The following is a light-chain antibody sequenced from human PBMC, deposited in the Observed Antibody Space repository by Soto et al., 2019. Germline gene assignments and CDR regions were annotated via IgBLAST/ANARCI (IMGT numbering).Light chain of an antibody. CDR2: GAS. J-gene: IGKJ1*01. Sequence: EIVMTQSPATLSVSPGERATLSCRASQSVSSNLAWYQQKPGQAPRLLIYGASTRATGIPARFSGSGSGTEFTLTISSLRSEDFAVYCCQQYNNWPRTCGQGTKVEI. CDR1: QSVSSN. CDR3: QQYNNWPRT. V-gene: IGKV3-15*01.